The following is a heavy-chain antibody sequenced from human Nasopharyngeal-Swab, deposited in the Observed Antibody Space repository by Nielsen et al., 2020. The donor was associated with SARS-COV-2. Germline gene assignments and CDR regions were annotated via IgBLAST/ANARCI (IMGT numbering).Heavy chain of an antibody. D-gene: IGHD1-26*01. J-gene: IGHJ4*02. V-gene: IGHV3-73*01. CDR1: GFNFSGSA. Sequence: GESLKISCAASGFNFSGSAINWVRQASGNGLEWVGRIRSKANSYATAYAASVKGRFTVSRDDSKHTAYLQMNSLKTEDTAVYYCRRGSDYWGQGTLVTVSS. CDR2: IRSKANSYAT. CDR3: RRGSDY.